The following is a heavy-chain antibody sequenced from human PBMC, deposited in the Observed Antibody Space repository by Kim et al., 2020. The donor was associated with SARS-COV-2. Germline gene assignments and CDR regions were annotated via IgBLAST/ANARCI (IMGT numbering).Heavy chain of an antibody. CDR1: GYTFTSYA. J-gene: IGHJ6*02. V-gene: IGHV1-3*01. Sequence: ASVKVSCKASGYTFTSYAMHWVRQAPGQRLEWMGWINAGNGNTKYSQKFQGRVTITRDTSASTAYMELSSLRSEDTAVYYCARGAGDYGDYQYYGMDVWGQGTTVTVSS. CDR2: INAGNGNT. D-gene: IGHD4-17*01. CDR3: ARGAGDYGDYQYYGMDV.